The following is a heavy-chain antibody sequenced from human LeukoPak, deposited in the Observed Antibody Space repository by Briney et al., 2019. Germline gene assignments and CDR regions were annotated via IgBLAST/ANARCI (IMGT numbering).Heavy chain of an antibody. CDR2: INHSGST. J-gene: IGHJ5*02. CDR3: ARGANWFDP. Sequence: TSETLSLTCAVYGGSFSGYYWSWIRQPPGKGLEWIGEINHSGSTNYNPSLKSRLTISVDTSKNQFSLKLNSVTATDTAVYYCARGANWFDPWGQGTLVTVSS. CDR1: GGSFSGYY. V-gene: IGHV4-34*01.